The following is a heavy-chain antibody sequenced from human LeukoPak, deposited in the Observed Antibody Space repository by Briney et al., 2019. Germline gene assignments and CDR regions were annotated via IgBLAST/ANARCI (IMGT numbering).Heavy chain of an antibody. Sequence: PGGSLRLSCAASGFTFSSYSMNWVRQAPGKGLEGVSSISSSSSYIYYADSVKGRFTISRDNAKNSLYLQMNSLRAEDTAVYYCASDDILTGYRILDYWGQGTLVTVSS. CDR3: ASDDILTGYRILDY. J-gene: IGHJ4*02. V-gene: IGHV3-21*01. D-gene: IGHD3-9*01. CDR2: ISSSSSYI. CDR1: GFTFSSYS.